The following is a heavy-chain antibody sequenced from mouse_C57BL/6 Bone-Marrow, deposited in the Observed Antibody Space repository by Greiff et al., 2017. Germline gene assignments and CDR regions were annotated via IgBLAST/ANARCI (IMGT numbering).Heavy chain of an antibody. CDR3: TATTVVDMDY. CDR1: GFNIKDDY. J-gene: IGHJ4*01. Sequence: VQLQQSGAELVRPGASVKLSCTASGFNIKDDYMHWVKQRPEQGLEWIGWIDPENGDTEYASKFQGKATIPADNSSNTAYLQLSSLTSEDTAVYYCTATTVVDMDYWGQGTSVTVSS. V-gene: IGHV14-4*01. D-gene: IGHD1-1*01. CDR2: IDPENGDT.